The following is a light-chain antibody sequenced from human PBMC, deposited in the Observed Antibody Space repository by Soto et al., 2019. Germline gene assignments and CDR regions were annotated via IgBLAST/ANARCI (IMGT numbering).Light chain of an antibody. CDR2: EVS. J-gene: IGLJ1*01. CDR3: TSYTSYSTLDV. V-gene: IGLV2-14*01. CDR1: SIDVGGYNY. Sequence: QSALTQPASVSGSPGQSITISCTGTSIDVGGYNYVSWYQQHPDKAPKLMIYEVSNRPSGVSNRFSGSKSGHTASLTISGLQSEDEADYFCTSYTSYSTLDVFGTGTKLTVL.